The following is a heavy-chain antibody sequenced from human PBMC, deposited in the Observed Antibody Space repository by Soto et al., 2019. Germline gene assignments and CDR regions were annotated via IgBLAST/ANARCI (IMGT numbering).Heavy chain of an antibody. CDR3: AKVVAPLTWALDY. V-gene: IGHV3-9*01. D-gene: IGHD2-15*01. Sequence: EVQLVESGGGLAQPGRSLRLSCAASGFTFDDYAMHWVRQAPGKGLEWVSGISWNSGTIGYADSVKGRFTISRDNAKNSLYLQMNSLRAEDTALYYCAKVVAPLTWALDYWGQGTLVTVSS. CDR2: ISWNSGTI. J-gene: IGHJ4*02. CDR1: GFTFDDYA.